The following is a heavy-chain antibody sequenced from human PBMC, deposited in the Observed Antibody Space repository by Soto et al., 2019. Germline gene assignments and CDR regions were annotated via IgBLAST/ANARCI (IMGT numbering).Heavy chain of an antibody. CDR1: GGTFSSYS. CDR2: IIPIFGTA. J-gene: IGHJ3*02. V-gene: IGHV1-69*13. Sequence: SVKVSCKASGGTFSSYSISWVRQAPGQGLEWMGGIIPIFGTANYAQKFQGRVTITADESTSTAYMELSSLRSEDTAVYYCARLQDDYSNPRNAFDIWGQGTMVTVSS. CDR3: ARLQDDYSNPRNAFDI. D-gene: IGHD4-4*01.